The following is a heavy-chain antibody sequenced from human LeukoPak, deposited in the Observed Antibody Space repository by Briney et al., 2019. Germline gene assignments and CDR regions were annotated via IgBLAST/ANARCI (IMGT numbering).Heavy chain of an antibody. CDR1: GFTFSSYS. CDR2: ISTSSSYI. J-gene: IGHJ6*03. Sequence: GGSLRLSCAASGFTFSSYSMNWLRQAPGKGLVWVSSISTSSSYIYYADSVKGRFTISRDNAKNSLYLQMNSLRAEDTAVYYCARATWDPNYYYYMDVWGKGTTVTISS. V-gene: IGHV3-21*01. D-gene: IGHD1-26*01. CDR3: ARATWDPNYYYYMDV.